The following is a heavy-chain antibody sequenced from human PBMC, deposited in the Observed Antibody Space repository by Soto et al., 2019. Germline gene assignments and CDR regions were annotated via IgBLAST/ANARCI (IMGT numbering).Heavy chain of an antibody. V-gene: IGHV4-39*01. CDR2: VYYRGRS. CDR1: GGSVTNSSYY. J-gene: IGHJ4*02. CDR3: VSQRTTVPTQAYFDY. D-gene: IGHD4-17*01. Sequence: SATLSLTCTFSGGSVTNSSYYWGWLRQSPGKGLEWIGSVYYRGRSYSKSSVKSRVTISVDTSKNRFSLSLNSVTASDTAVYFCVSQRTTVPTQAYFDYWGPGALVTVSS.